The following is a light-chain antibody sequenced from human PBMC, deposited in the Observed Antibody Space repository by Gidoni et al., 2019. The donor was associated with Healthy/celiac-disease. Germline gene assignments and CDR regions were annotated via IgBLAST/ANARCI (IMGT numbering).Light chain of an antibody. Sequence: QSVLTQPPSVSGAPGQRVPISCTGSSSNIGAGYDVHWYQQLPGTAPKLLIYGNSHRPSGVPDRFSGSKSGTSASLAITGLQAEDEADYYCQSYDSSLSAHYVFGTGTKVTVL. V-gene: IGLV1-40*01. CDR2: GNS. J-gene: IGLJ1*01. CDR3: QSYDSSLSAHYV. CDR1: SSNIGAGYD.